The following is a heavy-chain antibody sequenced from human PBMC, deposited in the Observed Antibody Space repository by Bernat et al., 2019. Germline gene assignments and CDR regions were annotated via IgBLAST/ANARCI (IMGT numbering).Heavy chain of an antibody. CDR1: GFTFSSYA. V-gene: IGHV3-23*04. J-gene: IGHJ6*03. Sequence: EVQLVESGGGLVQPGGSLRLSCAASGFTFSSYAMSWVRQAPGKGLEWVSAISGSGGSTYYADSVKGRFTISRDNSKNTLYLQMNSLRAEDTAVDYCEKDGGREYSSSSWARTYYYYYMDVWGKGTTVTVSS. CDR2: ISGSGGST. CDR3: EKDGGREYSSSSWARTYYYYYMDV. D-gene: IGHD6-6*01.